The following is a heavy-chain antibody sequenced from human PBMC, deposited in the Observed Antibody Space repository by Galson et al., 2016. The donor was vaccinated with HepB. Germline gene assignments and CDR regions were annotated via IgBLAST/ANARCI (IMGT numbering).Heavy chain of an antibody. CDR1: GYMFTSYA. Sequence: SVKVSCKASGYMFTSYAMHWVRQAPGQRLEWMGWINAGNGNTKYSQKFQGRVTTTRDTSASTAYMELSSLRSEDTAVYYCPSNAPYCGGDCYAPTSWGQGTLVTVSS. CDR3: PSNAPYCGGDCYAPTS. V-gene: IGHV1-3*01. D-gene: IGHD2-21*02. J-gene: IGHJ4*02. CDR2: INAGNGNT.